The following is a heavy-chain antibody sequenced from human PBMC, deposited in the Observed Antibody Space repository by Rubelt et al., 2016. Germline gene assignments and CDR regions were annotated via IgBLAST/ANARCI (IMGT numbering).Heavy chain of an antibody. J-gene: IGHJ6*02. V-gene: IGHV3-48*03. D-gene: IGHD2-2*01. CDR1: GFTFSSYD. CDR3: AREWKYQREGMDV. CDR2: ISSSSSYI. Sequence: EVQLVESGGGLVQPGGPLRLSCAASGFTFSSYDMNWVRQAPGKGLEWVSSISSSSSYIYYADSVKGRFTISRDNAKNSLYLQMNSLRAEDTAVYYCAREWKYQREGMDVWGQGTTVTVSS.